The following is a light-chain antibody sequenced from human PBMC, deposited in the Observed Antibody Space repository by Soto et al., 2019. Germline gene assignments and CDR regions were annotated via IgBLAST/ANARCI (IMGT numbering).Light chain of an antibody. Sequence: QSVLTQPPSASGTPGQRGTISCSGGSSNIGSNYAYWYRQLPGTAPKLVLYANSQRPSGVPDRFSGSKSGTSASLAISGVRSADEADYYCAAWDDRRRGVLFGGGTELTV. CDR3: AAWDDRRRGVL. CDR2: ANS. J-gene: IGLJ2*01. CDR1: SSNIGSNY. V-gene: IGLV1-47*01.